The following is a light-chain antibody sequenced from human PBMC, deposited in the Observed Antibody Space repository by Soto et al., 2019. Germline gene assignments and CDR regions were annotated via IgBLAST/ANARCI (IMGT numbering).Light chain of an antibody. CDR1: QSLLHRNGHNY. V-gene: IGKV2-28*01. CDR3: MQSLQTPWT. Sequence: EIVMTQSPVSLPVTTGEAASISCRSSQSLLHRNGHNYVVWYLQRPGQSPQLLIYVVSRRAPGVPDRYSGSGSGTEYTLRMGRVESEDVGIYYCMQSLQTPWTCGQGTKVEIK. CDR2: VVS. J-gene: IGKJ1*01.